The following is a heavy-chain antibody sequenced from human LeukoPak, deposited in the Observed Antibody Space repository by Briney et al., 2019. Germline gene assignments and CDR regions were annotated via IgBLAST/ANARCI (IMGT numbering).Heavy chain of an antibody. V-gene: IGHV3-7*01. CDR3: ARDLFAAAAGTKD. J-gene: IGHJ4*02. CDR1: GFTFSSYW. Sequence: QAGGSLRLSCAASGFTFSSYWMSWVRQAPGKGLEWVANIKPDGSEKYYVDSVKGRFTISRDNAKNSLYLQMNSLRAEDTAVYYCARDLFAAAAGTKDWGQGTLVTVSS. CDR2: IKPDGSEK. D-gene: IGHD6-13*01.